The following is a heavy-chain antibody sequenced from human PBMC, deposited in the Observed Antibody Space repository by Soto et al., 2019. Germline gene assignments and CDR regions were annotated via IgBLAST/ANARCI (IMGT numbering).Heavy chain of an antibody. Sequence: SETLSLTCAVSGASISSGNWWSWVRQSPGKGLEWIGEIYHSGSTNHNPSLKSRVIISVDKSRNQFSLKLSSVTASDTAVYFCASHRGNTFGPYDDWGQGTQVT. CDR1: GASISSGNW. CDR2: IYHSGST. D-gene: IGHD3-16*01. J-gene: IGHJ4*01. V-gene: IGHV4-4*02. CDR3: ASHRGNTFGPYDD.